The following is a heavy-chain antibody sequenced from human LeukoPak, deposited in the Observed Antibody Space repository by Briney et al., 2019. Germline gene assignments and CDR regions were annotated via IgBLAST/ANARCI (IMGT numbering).Heavy chain of an antibody. CDR1: GFTLSSYW. D-gene: IGHD2-8*01. CDR3: ASMNGHAFDI. J-gene: IGHJ3*02. V-gene: IGHV3-74*01. Sequence: GGSLRLSCAASGFTLSSYWMHWVRQTPGKGLVWVSGINSDGGSTRYADSVKGRFIITRDNAKNMLYLQMNSLRAEDTAVYYCASMNGHAFDIWGQGTRVTVSS. CDR2: INSDGGST.